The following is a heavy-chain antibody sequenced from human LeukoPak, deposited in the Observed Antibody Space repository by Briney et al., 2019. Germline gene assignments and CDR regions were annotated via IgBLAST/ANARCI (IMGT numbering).Heavy chain of an antibody. J-gene: IGHJ3*02. CDR3: ARDLGEMATIYAFDI. CDR1: GGTFSSYA. CDR2: IIPIFGTA. Sequence: VASVKVSCKASGGTFSSYAISWVRQAPGQGLEWMGGIIPIFGTANYAQKFQGRVTITADKSTSTAYMELSSLRSEDTAVYYCARDLGEMATIYAFDIWGQGTMVTVSS. D-gene: IGHD5-24*01. V-gene: IGHV1-69*06.